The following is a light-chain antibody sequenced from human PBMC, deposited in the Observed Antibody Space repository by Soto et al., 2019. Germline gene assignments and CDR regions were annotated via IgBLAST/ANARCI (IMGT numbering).Light chain of an antibody. CDR2: AAS. Sequence: DIQMTQSPSSLSASVGDRVTITCRASQSISSYLNWYQQKPGKAPNLLIYAASSLQSGVPSRFSGSGSGTDFTLTISSLQPEDFALYYCQQYSQWPLYTFGQGTKV. CDR1: QSISSY. V-gene: IGKV1-39*01. J-gene: IGKJ2*01. CDR3: QQYSQWPLYT.